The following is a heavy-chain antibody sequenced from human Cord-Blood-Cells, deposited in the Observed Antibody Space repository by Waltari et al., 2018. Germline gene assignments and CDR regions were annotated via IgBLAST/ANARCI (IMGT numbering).Heavy chain of an antibody. J-gene: IGHJ4*02. D-gene: IGHD2-2*01. CDR2: INPSGGST. Sequence: QVQLVQSGAEVKKPGASVKVSCKASGYTFTRYYMHWVRQAPGQGLEWMGIINPSGGSTSYAHKFQGRVTMTRDTSTSTVYMELSSLRSEDTAVYYCARAGIVVVPAAIQYFDYWGQGTLVTVSS. CDR1: GYTFTRYY. V-gene: IGHV1-46*01. CDR3: ARAGIVVVPAAIQYFDY.